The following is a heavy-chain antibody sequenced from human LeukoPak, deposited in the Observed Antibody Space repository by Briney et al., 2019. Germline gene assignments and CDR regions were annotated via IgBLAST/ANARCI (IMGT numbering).Heavy chain of an antibody. V-gene: IGHV3-21*01. Sequence: PGGSLRLSCAASGFTFSSYSMNWVRQAPGKGLEWVSSISSSSSYIYYADSVKGRFTISRDNVKNSLYLQMNSLRAEDTAVYYCASSSGWYFDYWGQGTLVTVSS. CDR3: ASSSGWYFDY. J-gene: IGHJ4*02. CDR1: GFTFSSYS. CDR2: ISSSSSYI. D-gene: IGHD6-19*01.